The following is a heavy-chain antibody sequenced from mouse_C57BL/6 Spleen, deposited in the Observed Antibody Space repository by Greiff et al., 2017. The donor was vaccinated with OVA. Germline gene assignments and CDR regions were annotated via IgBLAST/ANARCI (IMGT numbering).Heavy chain of an antibody. V-gene: IGHV1-64*01. CDR1: GYTFTSYW. CDR3: ARRSTVVARDWYFDV. Sequence: QVQLQQPGAELVKPGASVKLSCKASGYTFTSYWMHWVKQRPGQGLEWIGMIHPNSGSTNYNEKFKSKATLTVDKSSSTAYMQLSSLTSEDSAVYYCARRSTVVARDWYFDVWGTGTTVTVSS. CDR2: IHPNSGST. D-gene: IGHD1-1*01. J-gene: IGHJ1*03.